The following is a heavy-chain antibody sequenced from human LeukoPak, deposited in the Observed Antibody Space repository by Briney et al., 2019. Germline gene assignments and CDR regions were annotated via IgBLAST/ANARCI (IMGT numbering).Heavy chain of an antibody. CDR1: GFTFSGSD. CDR3: AKVDTIFGVDFDY. CDR2: IRSKANSYAT. V-gene: IGHV3-73*01. D-gene: IGHD3-3*01. J-gene: IGHJ4*02. Sequence: GGSLKLSCAASGFTFSGSDMHWVRQASGKGLEWVGRIRSKANSYATAYAASVKGRFTISRDDSKNTAYLQMNSLKTEDTAVYYCAKVDTIFGVDFDYWGQGTLVTVSS.